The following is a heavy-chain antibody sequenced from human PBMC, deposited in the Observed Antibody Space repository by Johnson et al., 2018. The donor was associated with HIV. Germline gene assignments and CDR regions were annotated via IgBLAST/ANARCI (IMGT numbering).Heavy chain of an antibody. CDR1: GFNLRSYS. J-gene: IGHJ3*02. CDR3: AKDRGGDRHGSFGI. CDR2: FSFDGVCE. V-gene: IGHV3-30*19. Sequence: QVQLWSLGEAWSSLGGPRSGFNLRSYSVHWVRRALGKGLDWVAIFSFDGVCEDYADPVKGRFTISRDNSKNSLDLQMNSLRAEDKALYYCAKDRGGDRHGSFGIWGQGTMVTVSS. D-gene: IGHD3-10*01.